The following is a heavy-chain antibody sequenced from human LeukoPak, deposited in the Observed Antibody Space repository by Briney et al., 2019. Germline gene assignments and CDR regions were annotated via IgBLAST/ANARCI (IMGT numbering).Heavy chain of an antibody. CDR3: ARDKSLDY. J-gene: IGHJ4*02. V-gene: IGHV4-59*12. CDR2: IYYSGST. CDR1: GGSISSYY. Sequence: SETLSLTFTVSGGSISSYYWSWIRQPPGKGLEWIGYIYYSGSTNYNPSLKSRVTISVDTSKNQFSLKLSSVTAADTAVYYCARDKSLDYWGQGTLVTVSS.